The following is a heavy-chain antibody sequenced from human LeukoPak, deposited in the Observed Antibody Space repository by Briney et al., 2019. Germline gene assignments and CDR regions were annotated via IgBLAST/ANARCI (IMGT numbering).Heavy chain of an antibody. V-gene: IGHV4-34*01. J-gene: IGHJ4*02. Sequence: SETLSLTCAVYGGSFSGYYWGWIRQPPGKGLEWIGEINHSGSTNYNPSLKSRVTISVDTSKNQFSLKLSSVTAADTAVYYCASGLGYCSGGSCYRGDYWGQGTLVTVSS. CDR3: ASGLGYCSGGSCYRGDY. D-gene: IGHD2-15*01. CDR2: INHSGST. CDR1: GGSFSGYY.